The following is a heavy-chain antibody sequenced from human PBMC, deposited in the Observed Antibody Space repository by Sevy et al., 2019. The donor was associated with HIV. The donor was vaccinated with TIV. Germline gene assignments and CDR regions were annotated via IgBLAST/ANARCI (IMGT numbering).Heavy chain of an antibody. Sequence: GGSLRLSCAASGFTFSSYSMNWVRQAPGKGLEWVSSISSSSSYIYYADSVKGRFTISRDNAKNSLYLQMNSLRAEDTAVYYCVRGAVVVPAAIPPLYGMDVWGQGTTVTVSS. V-gene: IGHV3-21*01. D-gene: IGHD2-2*01. CDR3: VRGAVVVPAAIPPLYGMDV. CDR2: ISSSSSYI. CDR1: GFTFSSYS. J-gene: IGHJ6*02.